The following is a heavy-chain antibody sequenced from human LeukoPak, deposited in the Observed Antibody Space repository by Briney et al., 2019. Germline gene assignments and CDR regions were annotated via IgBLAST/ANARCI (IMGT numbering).Heavy chain of an antibody. CDR2: INERGSET. V-gene: IGHV3-7*01. CDR1: GVVFSNHW. D-gene: IGHD2-15*01. Sequence: GGSLRLSCAASGVVFSNHWMTWVCQAPRKGLEWVANINERGSETYYADYVKGRFTISRDNTKKSLFLQLNSLGVGDTATYYCAKDYSFSNFNWGQGTLVTVAS. CDR3: AKDYSFSNFN. J-gene: IGHJ4*02.